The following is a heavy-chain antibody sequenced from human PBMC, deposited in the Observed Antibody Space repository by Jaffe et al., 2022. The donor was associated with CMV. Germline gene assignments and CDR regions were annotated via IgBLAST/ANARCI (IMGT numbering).Heavy chain of an antibody. CDR1: GGSISSSSYY. CDR2: IYYSGST. CDR3: ARQIVLMVYAIKGFDY. J-gene: IGHJ4*02. Sequence: QLQLQESGPGLVKPSETLSLTCTVSGGSISSSSYYWGWIRQPPGKGLEWIGSIYYSGSTYYNPSLKSRVTISVDTSKNQFSLKLSSVTAADTAVYYCARQIVLMVYAIKGFDYWGQGTLVTVSS. V-gene: IGHV4-39*01. D-gene: IGHD2-8*01.